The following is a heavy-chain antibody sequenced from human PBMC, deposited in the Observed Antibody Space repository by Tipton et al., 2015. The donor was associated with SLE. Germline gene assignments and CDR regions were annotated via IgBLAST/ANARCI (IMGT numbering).Heavy chain of an antibody. D-gene: IGHD2-8*01. J-gene: IGHJ5*02. CDR3: ARHDTNYGRNWFDP. Sequence: TLSLTCAVYGGSFSGYYWSWIRQPPGKGLEWIGEINHSGSTNYTPSFQSRVTMSVDTSKNHFSLKLSSVTAADTAVYYCARHDTNYGRNWFDPWGQGTLVTVSS. CDR1: GGSFSGYY. CDR2: INHSGST. V-gene: IGHV4-34*01.